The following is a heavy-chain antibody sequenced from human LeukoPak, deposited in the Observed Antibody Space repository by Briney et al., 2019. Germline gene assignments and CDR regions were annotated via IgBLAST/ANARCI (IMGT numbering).Heavy chain of an antibody. Sequence: VASVKVSCKASGYTFTINHIHWVRQAPGQGLEWMGVINPSGDSTTYAQNFQGRVTMTTDTSTSTAYMELRSLRSDDTAVYYCATPRPGYCSSTSCYEGYYWGQGTLVTVSS. CDR1: GYTFTINH. V-gene: IGHV1-46*01. CDR3: ATPRPGYCSSTSCYEGYY. CDR2: INPSGDST. J-gene: IGHJ4*02. D-gene: IGHD2-2*01.